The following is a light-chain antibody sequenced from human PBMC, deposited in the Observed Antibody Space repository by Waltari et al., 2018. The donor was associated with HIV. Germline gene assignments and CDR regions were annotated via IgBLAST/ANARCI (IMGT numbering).Light chain of an antibody. CDR3: QVWDSSSDHYV. CDR1: SSNIGSNY. Sequence: QSVLTQPPSASGTPGQRVTISCSGSSSNIGSNYVHWDQQLPGRTPKLLIYRNNQRPSGVPDRFSGSDSGNTATLTISRVEAGDEADYYCQVWDSSSDHYVFGTGTKVTVL. V-gene: IGLV1-47*01. J-gene: IGLJ1*01. CDR2: RNN.